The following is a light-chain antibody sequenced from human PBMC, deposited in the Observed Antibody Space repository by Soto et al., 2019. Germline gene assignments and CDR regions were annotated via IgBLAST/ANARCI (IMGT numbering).Light chain of an antibody. CDR2: WAS. CDR3: QQYYSTPKT. J-gene: IGKJ1*01. Sequence: IVMTQSPDSLAVSLGERATINCKSSQSVLYSSKNKNYLAWYQQKPGQPPKLLIYWASTRESGVPDRFSGFGSGTDFTLTISSLQAEDEAVYYCQQYYSTPKTFGQGTRVELK. CDR1: QSVLYSSKNKNY. V-gene: IGKV4-1*01.